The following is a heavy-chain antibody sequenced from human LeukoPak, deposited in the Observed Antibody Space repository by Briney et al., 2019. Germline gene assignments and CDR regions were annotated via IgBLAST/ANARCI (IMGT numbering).Heavy chain of an antibody. J-gene: IGHJ5*02. Sequence: KSSETLSLTCTISTGSLSTYHWSWIRQPPGKPLEWIGHIFYSGSTYYNPSLKSRVTISVDTSKNQFSLKLSSVTAADTAVYYCARDYGIQLPALFDPWGQGTLVTVSS. CDR3: ARDYGIQLPALFDP. V-gene: IGHV4-59*12. CDR1: TGSLSTYH. D-gene: IGHD5-18*01. CDR2: IFYSGST.